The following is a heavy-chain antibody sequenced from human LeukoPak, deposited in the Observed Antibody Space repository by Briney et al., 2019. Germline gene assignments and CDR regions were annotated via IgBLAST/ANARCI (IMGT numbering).Heavy chain of an antibody. Sequence: TGGSLRLSCAASGFTFSSYAMHWVRQAPGKGLEWVAVISYEGSNKYYADSVKGRFTISRDNSKNTLYLQMNSLRAEDTAVYYCARLLWFGDGGIDYWGQGTLVTVSS. V-gene: IGHV3-30-3*01. D-gene: IGHD3-10*01. CDR3: ARLLWFGDGGIDY. CDR1: GFTFSSYA. CDR2: ISYEGSNK. J-gene: IGHJ4*02.